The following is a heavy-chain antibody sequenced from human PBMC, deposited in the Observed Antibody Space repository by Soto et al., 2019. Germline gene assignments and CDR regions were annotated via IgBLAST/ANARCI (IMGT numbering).Heavy chain of an antibody. D-gene: IGHD2-8*01. CDR3: EKEEKVLVNYYYYYGMDV. J-gene: IGHJ6*02. Sequence: EVQLLESGGGLVQPGGSLRLSCAASGFTFSSYAMSWVRQAPGMGLEWVSVISGSGYATYYADSVKGRFTVSRDNSNNTVYLQMNSLRAEDTAVYYCEKEEKVLVNYYYYYGMDVWGQGTTVTVSS. CDR1: GFTFSSYA. CDR2: ISGSGYAT. V-gene: IGHV3-23*01.